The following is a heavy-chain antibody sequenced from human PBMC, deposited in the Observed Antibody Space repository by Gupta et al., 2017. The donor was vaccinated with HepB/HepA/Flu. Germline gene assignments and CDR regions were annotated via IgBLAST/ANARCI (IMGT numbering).Heavy chain of an antibody. V-gene: IGHV4-39*01. J-gene: IGHJ4*02. D-gene: IGHD3/OR15-3a*01. CDR3: ARHGLGDYFDY. Sequence: IYYSGSTYYNPSLKSRVTISVDTSKNQFSLKLSPVTAADTAVYYCARHGLGDYFDYWGQGTLVTVSS. CDR2: IYYSGST.